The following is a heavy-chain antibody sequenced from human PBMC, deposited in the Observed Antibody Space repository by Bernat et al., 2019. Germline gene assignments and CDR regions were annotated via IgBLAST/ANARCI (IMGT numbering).Heavy chain of an antibody. Sequence: QVQLVQSGAEVKKPGSSVKVSCKASGGTFSSYAISWVRQAPGQGLEWMGGIIPIFGTANYAQKFQGRVMITADESTSTTYMELSSRGSEDTAVYYCAAEGGDGSGYFDYWGQGTLVTVSS. CDR2: IIPIFGTA. CDR3: AAEGGDGSGYFDY. J-gene: IGHJ4*02. D-gene: IGHD5-24*01. V-gene: IGHV1-69*12. CDR1: GGTFSSYA.